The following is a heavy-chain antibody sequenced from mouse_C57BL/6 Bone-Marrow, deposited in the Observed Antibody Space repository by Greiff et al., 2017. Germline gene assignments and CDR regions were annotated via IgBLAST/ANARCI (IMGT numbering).Heavy chain of an antibody. J-gene: IGHJ2*01. V-gene: IGHV1-63*01. Sequence: QVQLQQSGAELVRPGTSVKMSCKASGYTFTNYWIGWAKQRPGHGLEWIGDIYPGGGYPNYNEKFKGKATLTADKSSSTAYMQFSSLTSEDSAIYYCARERYLYYFDYWGQGTTLTVSS. D-gene: IGHD1-1*01. CDR2: IYPGGGYP. CDR3: ARERYLYYFDY. CDR1: GYTFTNYW.